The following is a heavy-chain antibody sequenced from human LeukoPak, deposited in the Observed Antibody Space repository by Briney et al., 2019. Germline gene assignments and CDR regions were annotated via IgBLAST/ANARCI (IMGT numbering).Heavy chain of an antibody. Sequence: PGGSLRLSCAASGFTFSSYGMHWVRQAPGKGLEWVAVIWYDGSNKYYADSVKGRFTISRDNSKNTLYLQMNSLRAEDTAVYYRARDVRPDYDFWSGYPDNNWFDPWGQGTLVTVSS. CDR2: IWYDGSNK. J-gene: IGHJ5*02. V-gene: IGHV3-33*01. D-gene: IGHD3-3*01. CDR1: GFTFSSYG. CDR3: ARDVRPDYDFWSGYPDNNWFDP.